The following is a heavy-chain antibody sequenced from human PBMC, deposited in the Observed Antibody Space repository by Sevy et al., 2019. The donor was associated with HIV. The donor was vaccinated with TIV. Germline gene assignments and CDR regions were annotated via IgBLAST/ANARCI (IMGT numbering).Heavy chain of an antibody. CDR3: AREVYWSGGSCQDYGMDV. V-gene: IGHV3-48*02. D-gene: IGHD2-15*01. Sequence: GGSLRLSCAASGFTFSSYSMNWVRQAPGKGLEWVSYISSSSSTIYYADSLKGRFTMSRDNAKHSLYLQMNSLRDEDTAVYYCAREVYWSGGSCQDYGMDVWGQGTTVTVS. CDR2: ISSSSSTI. J-gene: IGHJ6*02. CDR1: GFTFSSYS.